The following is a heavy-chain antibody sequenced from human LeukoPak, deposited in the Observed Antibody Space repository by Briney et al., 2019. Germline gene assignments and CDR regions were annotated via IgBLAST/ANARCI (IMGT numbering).Heavy chain of an antibody. Sequence: PSETLSLTCTVSGYSISSGYYWGWIRQPPGKGLEWIGSIYHSGSTYYNSSLKSRATISVDTSQNQFSLRLSSVTAADTAMYYCAGYTDYVSYWGQGTLVTVSS. CDR1: GYSISSGYY. D-gene: IGHD4-17*01. V-gene: IGHV4-38-2*02. J-gene: IGHJ4*02. CDR2: IYHSGST. CDR3: AGYTDYVSY.